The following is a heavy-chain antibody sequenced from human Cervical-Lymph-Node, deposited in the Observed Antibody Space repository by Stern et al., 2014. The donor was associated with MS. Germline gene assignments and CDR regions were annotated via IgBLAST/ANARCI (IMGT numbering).Heavy chain of an antibody. CDR1: AFTFSGYG. V-gene: IGHV3-30*18. D-gene: IGHD3-3*01. Sequence: QVQLVESGGGVVQRGRSLRVSCAASAFTFSGYGMHWVRQAPGKGLEWVAAISYDGSNTYYADSVRGRFTVTRDNTKNTLYLQMNSLRVDDTAVYFCAKVRFSLGVVGAAVGYYFDYWGQGTLVTVSS. CDR2: ISYDGSNT. CDR3: AKVRFSLGVVGAAVGYYFDY. J-gene: IGHJ4*02.